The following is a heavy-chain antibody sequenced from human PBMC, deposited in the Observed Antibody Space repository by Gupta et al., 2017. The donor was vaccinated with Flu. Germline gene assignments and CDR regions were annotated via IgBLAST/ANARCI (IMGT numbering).Heavy chain of an antibody. CDR1: GGSISSSSYY. Sequence: QLQLQESGPGLVKPSETLSLTCTASGGSISSSSYYRGWIRQPPGKGLEWIGSIYYSGSTYYNPSLKSRVTISVDTSKNQFSLKLSSVTAADTAVYYCARLRRDGYNYVRDYYGMDVWGQGTTVTVSS. CDR2: IYYSGST. J-gene: IGHJ6*02. CDR3: ARLRRDGYNYVRDYYGMDV. V-gene: IGHV4-39*01. D-gene: IGHD5-12*01.